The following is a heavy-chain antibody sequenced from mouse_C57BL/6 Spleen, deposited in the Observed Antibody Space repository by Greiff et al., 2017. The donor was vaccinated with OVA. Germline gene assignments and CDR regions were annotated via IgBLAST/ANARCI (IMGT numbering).Heavy chain of an antibody. CDR1: GFNIKDYY. J-gene: IGHJ2*01. Sequence: EVKVEESGAELVRPGASVKLSCTASGFNIKDYYMHWVKQRPEQGLEWIGRIDPEDGDTEYAPKFQGKATMTADTSSNTAYLQLSSLTSEDTAVYYCTTGGGYYSNYFDYWGQGTTLTVSS. CDR2: IDPEDGDT. V-gene: IGHV14-1*01. D-gene: IGHD2-5*01. CDR3: TTGGGYYSNYFDY.